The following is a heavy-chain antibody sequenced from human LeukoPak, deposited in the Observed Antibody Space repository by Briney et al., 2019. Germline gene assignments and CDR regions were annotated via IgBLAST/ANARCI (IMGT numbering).Heavy chain of an antibody. Sequence: PGGSLRLSCAASGFTVSSNYMSWVRQAPGKGLEWVSVIYSGGSTYYADSVKGRFTISRDNSKNTLYLQTNSLRAEDTAVYYCARVSTMIVVHYWGQGTLVTVSS. D-gene: IGHD3-22*01. CDR1: GFTVSSNY. CDR2: IYSGGST. J-gene: IGHJ4*02. V-gene: IGHV3-53*01. CDR3: ARVSTMIVVHY.